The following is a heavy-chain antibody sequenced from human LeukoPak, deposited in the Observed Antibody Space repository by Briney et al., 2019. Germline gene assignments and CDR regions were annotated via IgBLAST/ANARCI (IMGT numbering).Heavy chain of an antibody. V-gene: IGHV4-59*08. CDR1: GGSISSHY. Sequence: TPSETLSLTCSVSGGSISSHYWSWIRQPPGKGLEWIGYIYYSGSTKYNPSLKSRVTISVDTSKNQFSLKLSSVTAADTAVYYCGRHGIVGMIVYLDYWGQGTLVTVSS. CDR2: IYYSGST. D-gene: IGHD5-12*01. CDR3: GRHGIVGMIVYLDY. J-gene: IGHJ4*02.